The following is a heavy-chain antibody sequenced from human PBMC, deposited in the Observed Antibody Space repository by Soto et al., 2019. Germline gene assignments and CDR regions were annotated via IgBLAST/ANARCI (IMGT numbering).Heavy chain of an antibody. D-gene: IGHD3-10*01. CDR3: GRDLARGGIITDYYYYGMDV. Sequence: PGGSLRLSGAASGFTFSACSVNWVRQAPGKGLEWVSSISSRSTDIYYADSVRGRFTISRDNAKNSLSLQMNSLRAEDTAVYYCGRDLARGGIITDYYYYGMDVWGQGTTVTVSS. CDR2: ISSRSTDI. J-gene: IGHJ6*02. V-gene: IGHV3-21*01. CDR1: GFTFSACS.